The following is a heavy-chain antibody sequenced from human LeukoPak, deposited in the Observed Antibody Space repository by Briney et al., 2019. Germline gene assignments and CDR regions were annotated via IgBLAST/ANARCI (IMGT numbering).Heavy chain of an antibody. CDR2: IGSGADKT. CDR3: AKDFNGNYYSLWNY. J-gene: IGHJ4*02. V-gene: IGHV3-23*01. Sequence: SGGSLRLSCAASGFTFGNYVMNWVRQAPGKGLQWVSAIGSGADKTYYGDSVKGRFTISRDNSKNTLYLQMNSLRVEDTAVYYCAKDFNGNYYSLWNYWGQGTLVSVSS. D-gene: IGHD3-22*01. CDR1: GFTFGNYV.